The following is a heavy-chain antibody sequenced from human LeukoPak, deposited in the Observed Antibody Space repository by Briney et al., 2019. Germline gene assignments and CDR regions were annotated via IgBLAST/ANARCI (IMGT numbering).Heavy chain of an antibody. D-gene: IGHD4-23*01. Sequence: GGSLRLSCAASGFTFSSYGMHWVRQAPGKGLEWVAVIWYDGSNKYYADSVKGRFTISRDNSKNTLYLQMNSLRAEDTAVYYCARGGGGKDGYYFDYWGQGTLVTVSS. V-gene: IGHV3-33*01. CDR1: GFTFSSYG. CDR2: IWYDGSNK. J-gene: IGHJ4*02. CDR3: ARGGGGKDGYYFDY.